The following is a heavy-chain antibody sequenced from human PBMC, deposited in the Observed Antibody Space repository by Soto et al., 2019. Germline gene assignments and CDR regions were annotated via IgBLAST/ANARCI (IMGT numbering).Heavy chain of an antibody. J-gene: IGHJ4*02. Sequence: EVQLVESGGGLIQPGGSLRLSCAASGLTVSNAYMAWVRQAPGMGLEWVSVIYDNGTTYYADSVKGRFTISRDTSTNMFFLQMNKLSAEDMATYYCARAGFERLYFDQWGRGTLVTVSS. V-gene: IGHV3-53*01. CDR2: IYDNGTT. CDR1: GLTVSNAY. CDR3: ARAGFERLYFDQ. D-gene: IGHD1-1*01.